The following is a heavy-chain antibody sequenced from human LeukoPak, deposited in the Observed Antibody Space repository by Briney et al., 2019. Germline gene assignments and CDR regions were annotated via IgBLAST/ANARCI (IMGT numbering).Heavy chain of an antibody. CDR2: INSDGSST. D-gene: IGHD1-26*01. CDR3: AKATTGSLFDY. CDR1: GFTFSSYW. Sequence: GGSLRLSCAASGFTFSSYWMHWVRQAPGKGLVWVSRINSDGSSTSYADSVKGRFTISRDDAKNTLYLQMNSLRAEDTAVYYCAKATTGSLFDYWGQGTLVTVSS. J-gene: IGHJ4*02. V-gene: IGHV3-74*01.